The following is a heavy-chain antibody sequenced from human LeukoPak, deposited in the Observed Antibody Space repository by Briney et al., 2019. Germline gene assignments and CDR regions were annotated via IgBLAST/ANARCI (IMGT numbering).Heavy chain of an antibody. D-gene: IGHD6-13*01. CDR3: TTEAAAGTGWFDP. J-gene: IGHJ5*02. CDR2: IKNKTDGGTT. V-gene: IGHV3-15*01. Sequence: GGSLRLSCAASGFTFSNAWMSWVRQAPGKGLEWVGRIKNKTDGGTTDYAAPVKGRFTISRDDSKNTLYLQMNSLKTEDTAVYYCTTEAAAGTGWFDPWGQGTLVTVSS. CDR1: GFTFSNAW.